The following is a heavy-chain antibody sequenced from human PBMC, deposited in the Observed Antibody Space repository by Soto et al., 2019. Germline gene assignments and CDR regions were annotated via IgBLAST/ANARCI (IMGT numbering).Heavy chain of an antibody. CDR3: ARIGYYYGSGSYYIDH. CDR1: GGSISSYY. D-gene: IGHD3-10*01. Sequence: PSETLSLTCTVSGGSISSYYWSWIRQPPGKGLEWIGYIYYSGSTNYNPSLKSRVTISVDTSKNQFSLKLSSVTAADTAVYYCARIGYYYGSGSYYIDHWGKGTLVTVSS. V-gene: IGHV4-59*01. CDR2: IYYSGST. J-gene: IGHJ1*01.